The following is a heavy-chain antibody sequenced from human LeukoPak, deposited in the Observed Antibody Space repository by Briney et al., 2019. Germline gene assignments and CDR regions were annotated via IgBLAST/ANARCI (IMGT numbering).Heavy chain of an antibody. J-gene: IGHJ4*02. Sequence: SETLSLTCTVSGGSISSYYWSWIRQPPGKGLEWIGYIYYSGSTYYNPSLKSRVTISVDTSKNQFSLKLSSVTAADTAVYYCARGITSCYDYWGQGTLVTVSS. D-gene: IGHD2-2*01. V-gene: IGHV4-30-4*01. CDR1: GGSISSYY. CDR3: ARGITSCYDY. CDR2: IYYSGST.